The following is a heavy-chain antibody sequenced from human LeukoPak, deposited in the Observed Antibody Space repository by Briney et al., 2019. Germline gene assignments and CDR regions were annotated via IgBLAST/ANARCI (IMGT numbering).Heavy chain of an antibody. CDR2: ISSSSSYT. CDR3: ARDPGPSPHFDY. V-gene: IGHV3-11*06. Sequence: GGSLRLSCAASGFTFSGYYMSWIRQAPGKGLGWVSYISSSSSYTNYADSVKGRFTISRDNAKNSLYLQMNSLRAEDTAVYYCARDPGPSPHFDYWGQGTLVTVSS. J-gene: IGHJ4*02. CDR1: GFTFSGYY.